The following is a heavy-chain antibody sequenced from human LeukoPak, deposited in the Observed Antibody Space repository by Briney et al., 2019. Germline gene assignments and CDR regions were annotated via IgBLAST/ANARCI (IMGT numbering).Heavy chain of an antibody. CDR2: FFNSGDT. J-gene: IGHJ3*02. Sequence: PGGSLRLSCAASGFTICGNYMNCVRPAPGKGLEWVSVFFNSGDTYNADSVKGRFTISRDTSNTTLYLNFNSLRVDATHVYCGVINAAPATGAVDISGQGTMCIIS. CDR1: GFTICGNY. CDR3: VINAAPATGAVDI. D-gene: IGHD3-10*01. V-gene: IGHV3-53*01.